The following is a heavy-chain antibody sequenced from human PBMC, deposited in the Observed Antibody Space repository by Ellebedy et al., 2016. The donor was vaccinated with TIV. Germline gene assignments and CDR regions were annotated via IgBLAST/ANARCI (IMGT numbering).Heavy chain of an antibody. V-gene: IGHV3-48*04. Sequence: PGGSLRLSCATSGFTFSNSGLHWVRHVPGKGLEWISYITGGSTAIYYADSVKGRFTISRDNAKNSLYLQMNSLRAEDTAVYYCTSDRWPHYGDRWGQGTLVTVSS. CDR2: ITGGSTAI. D-gene: IGHD4-17*01. CDR1: GFTFSNSG. J-gene: IGHJ5*02. CDR3: TSDRWPHYGDR.